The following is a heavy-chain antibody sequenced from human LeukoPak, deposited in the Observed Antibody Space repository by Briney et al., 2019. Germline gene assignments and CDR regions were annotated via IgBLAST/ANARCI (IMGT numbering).Heavy chain of an antibody. Sequence: GGSLRLSCAASGFTVSSNYMSWVRQAPEKGLDWVSVISGSAHKIRYADSVKGRFTISRDNSENIVYLQMNNLRVEDTAVYYCAGRPTGYSSGYIHWGQGTLVTVSS. D-gene: IGHD5-18*01. CDR2: ISGSAHKI. CDR1: GFTVSSNY. CDR3: AGRPTGYSSGYIH. V-gene: IGHV3-53*01. J-gene: IGHJ4*02.